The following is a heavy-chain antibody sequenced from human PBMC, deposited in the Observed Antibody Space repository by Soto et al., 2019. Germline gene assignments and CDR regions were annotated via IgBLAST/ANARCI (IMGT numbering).Heavy chain of an antibody. J-gene: IGHJ6*02. CDR2: IYYSGST. Sequence: QVQLQESGPGLVKPSQTLSLTCTVSGGSISSGGYYWSWIRQHPGKGLEWIGYIYYSGSTYYNPSLQSRVTLSVNTSKDQFPPKLSSVTAADTDVDYCARGPKVPAATQIYYYYGMDVWGQGTTVTVSS. V-gene: IGHV4-31*03. D-gene: IGHD2-2*01. CDR1: GGSISSGGYY. CDR3: ARGPKVPAATQIYYYYGMDV.